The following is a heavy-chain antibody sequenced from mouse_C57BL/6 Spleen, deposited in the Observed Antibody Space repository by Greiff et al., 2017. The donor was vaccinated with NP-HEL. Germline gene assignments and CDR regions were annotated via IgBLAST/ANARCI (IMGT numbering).Heavy chain of an antibody. V-gene: IGHV1-31*01. D-gene: IGHD1-1*01. CDR3: ARRDYYGSSDWYFDV. CDR1: GYSFTGYY. CDR2: IYPYNGVS. J-gene: IGHJ1*03. Sequence: EVKLVESGPELVKPGASVKISCKASGYSFTGYYMHWVKQSHGNILDWIGYIYPYNGVSSYNQKFKGKATLTVDKSSSTAYMELRSLTSEDSAVYYCARRDYYGSSDWYFDVWGTGTTVTVSS.